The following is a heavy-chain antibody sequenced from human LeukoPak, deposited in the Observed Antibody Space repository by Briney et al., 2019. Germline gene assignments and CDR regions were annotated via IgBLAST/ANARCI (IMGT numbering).Heavy chain of an antibody. D-gene: IGHD5-12*01. Sequence: GGSLRLSCAASGFTFSSYSMNWVRQAPGKGVEWISYVGISSGNTKYADSVKGRFTISGDSAKNSVFLQMNSLRVEDTAVYYCARDHRYAFDNWGQGTLVTVSS. J-gene: IGHJ4*02. V-gene: IGHV3-48*04. CDR3: ARDHRYAFDN. CDR1: GFTFSSYS. CDR2: VGISSGNT.